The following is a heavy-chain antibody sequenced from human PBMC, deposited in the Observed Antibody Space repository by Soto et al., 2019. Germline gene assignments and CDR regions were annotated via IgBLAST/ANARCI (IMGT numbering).Heavy chain of an antibody. CDR1: GFTFSSYG. J-gene: IGHJ4*02. Sequence: GGSLRLSCAASGFTFSSYGMHWVRQAPGKGLEWVAVIWYDGSNKYYADSVKGRFTISRDNSKNTLYLQMNSLRAEDTAVYYCARDPTLYMGKVAGNNYFDYWGQGTLVTVSS. D-gene: IGHD6-19*01. V-gene: IGHV3-33*01. CDR2: IWYDGSNK. CDR3: ARDPTLYMGKVAGNNYFDY.